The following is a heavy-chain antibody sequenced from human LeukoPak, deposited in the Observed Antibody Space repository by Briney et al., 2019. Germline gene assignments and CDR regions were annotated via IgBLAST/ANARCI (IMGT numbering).Heavy chain of an antibody. CDR2: ISAYNGNT. CDR3: ARVVVPAATNWFDP. Sequence: GASVKVSCKASGYTFTSYGISWVRQAPGQGLEWMEWISAYNGNTNYAQKLQGRVTMTTDTSTSTAYMELRSLRSDDTAVYYCARVVVPAATNWFDPWGQGTLVTVSS. V-gene: IGHV1-18*01. J-gene: IGHJ5*02. CDR1: GYTFTSYG. D-gene: IGHD2-2*01.